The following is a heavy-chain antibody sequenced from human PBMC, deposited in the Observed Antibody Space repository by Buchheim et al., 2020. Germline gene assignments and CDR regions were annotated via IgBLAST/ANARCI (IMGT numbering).Heavy chain of an antibody. D-gene: IGHD5-18*01. CDR3: AKQDTALTREGYFDF. CDR2: ISNSGGHT. V-gene: IGHV3-23*01. CDR1: GFTFSSYV. Sequence: EMQLLESGGGLVQPGGSLRLSCAASGFTFSSYVMSWVRQAPGKGLEWVSSISNSGGHTYYVDSVKGRFTISRVNSENTLYLQMSSLRAEDTAVYYCAKQDTALTREGYFDFWGQGTL. J-gene: IGHJ4*02.